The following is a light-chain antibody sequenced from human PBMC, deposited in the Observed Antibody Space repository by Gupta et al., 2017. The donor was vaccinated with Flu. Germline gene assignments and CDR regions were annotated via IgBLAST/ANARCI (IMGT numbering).Light chain of an antibody. CDR2: DAS. CDR3: QQRTSWPLT. Sequence: PATLSLSPGERATRSCRASQSVSSYLAWYQQKPGQAPRLLIYDASNRATGIPARFSGSGSGTDFTLTISSLEPEDFAVYYCQQRTSWPLTFGGGTKVEI. CDR1: QSVSSY. J-gene: IGKJ4*01. V-gene: IGKV3-11*01.